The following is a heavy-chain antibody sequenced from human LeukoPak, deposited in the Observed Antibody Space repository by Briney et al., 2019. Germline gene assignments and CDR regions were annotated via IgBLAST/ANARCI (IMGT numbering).Heavy chain of an antibody. Sequence: ASVKVSCKASGYTFTSYDINWVRQATGQGLEWMGWMNPNSGNTGYAQKFQGRVTMTRNTSISTAYMELSSLTSEDTAVYYCARDGFTMVRGTLDYWGQGTLVTVSS. CDR3: ARDGFTMVRGTLDY. CDR1: GYTFTSYD. CDR2: MNPNSGNT. V-gene: IGHV1-8*01. J-gene: IGHJ4*02. D-gene: IGHD3-10*01.